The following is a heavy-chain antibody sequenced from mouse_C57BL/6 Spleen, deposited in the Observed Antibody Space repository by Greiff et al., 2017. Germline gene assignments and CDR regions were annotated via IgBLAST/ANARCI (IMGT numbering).Heavy chain of an antibody. CDR1: GFTFSSYT. CDR3: ATPYYYGSSLWSFDV. D-gene: IGHD1-1*01. Sequence: EVKLMESGGGLVKPGGSLKLSCAASGFTFSSYTMSWVRQTPEKRLEWVATISGGGGNTYYPDSVKGRYTISRDHAKNTLYLQMSSLRSEDTALYYCATPYYYGSSLWSFDVWGTGTTVTVSS. CDR2: ISGGGGNT. V-gene: IGHV5-9*01. J-gene: IGHJ1*03.